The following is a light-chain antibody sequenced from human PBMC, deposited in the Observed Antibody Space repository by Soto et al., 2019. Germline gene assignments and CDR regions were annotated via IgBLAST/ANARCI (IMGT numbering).Light chain of an antibody. CDR3: QQYAGSPWT. V-gene: IGKV3-20*01. Sequence: ETVLTQSPGTLSLSPGERATLSCGASQTIRNNYLAWYRQTPGQAPRLLIYGASNRATGIADRFSGSGSGTDFTLIISRLEPEDFALYYCQQYAGSPWTFGQGTKVEIK. CDR2: GAS. J-gene: IGKJ1*01. CDR1: QTIRNNY.